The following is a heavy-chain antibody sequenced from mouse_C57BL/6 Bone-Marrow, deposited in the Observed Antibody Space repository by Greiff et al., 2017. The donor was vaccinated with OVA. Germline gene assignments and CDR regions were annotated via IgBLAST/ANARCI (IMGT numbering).Heavy chain of an antibody. V-gene: IGHV1-69*01. Sequence: QVQLQQPGAELVMPGASVKLSCKASGYTFTSYWMHWVKQRPGQGLEWIGEIDPSDSYTNYNQKFKGQSTLTVDKSSSTAYMQLSSLTSEDSAVYYCAIRGTAQATGFDYWGQGTTLTVSS. D-gene: IGHD3-2*02. CDR3: AIRGTAQATGFDY. CDR1: GYTFTSYW. CDR2: IDPSDSYT. J-gene: IGHJ2*01.